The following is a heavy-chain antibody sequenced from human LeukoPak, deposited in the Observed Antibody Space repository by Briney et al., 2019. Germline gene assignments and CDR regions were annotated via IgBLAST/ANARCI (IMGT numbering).Heavy chain of an antibody. V-gene: IGHV4-59*01. Sequence: PSETLSLTCTVSGGSISSYYWSWIRQPPGKGLEWIGYIYYSGSTNYNPSLESRVTISVDTSKNQFSLKLSSVTAADTAVYYCARDPRIQLWSDAFDIWGQGTMVTVSS. CDR3: ARDPRIQLWSDAFDI. CDR2: IYYSGST. D-gene: IGHD5-18*01. CDR1: GGSISSYY. J-gene: IGHJ3*02.